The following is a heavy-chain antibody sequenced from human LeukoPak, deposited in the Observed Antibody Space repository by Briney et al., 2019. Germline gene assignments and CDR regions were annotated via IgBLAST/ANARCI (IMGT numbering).Heavy chain of an antibody. CDR3: ARGGNYYDSSGYYYPFDY. CDR2: IKQDGSEK. V-gene: IGHV3-7*01. D-gene: IGHD3-22*01. Sequence: GRSLRLSCVASGFTFSSYWMSWVRQAPGKGLEWVANIKQDGSEKYYVDSVKGRFIISRDNAKNSLYLQMNSLRAEDTAVYYCARGGNYYDSSGYYYPFDYWGQGTLVTVSS. CDR1: GFTFSSYW. J-gene: IGHJ4*02.